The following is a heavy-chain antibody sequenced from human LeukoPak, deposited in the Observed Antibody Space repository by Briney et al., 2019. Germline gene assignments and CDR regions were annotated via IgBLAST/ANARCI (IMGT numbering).Heavy chain of an antibody. J-gene: IGHJ3*02. Sequence: GGSLRLSCAASGLTFSTYGMSWVRQAPGKGLEWVSVISGSGGSTYYADSVKGRFTISRDNSKNTLYLQMNSLRAEDTAIYYCAKDRGTSLCDAFDIWGQGTMVTVSS. CDR3: AKDRGTSLCDAFDI. D-gene: IGHD6-25*01. CDR2: ISGSGGST. CDR1: GLTFSTYG. V-gene: IGHV3-23*01.